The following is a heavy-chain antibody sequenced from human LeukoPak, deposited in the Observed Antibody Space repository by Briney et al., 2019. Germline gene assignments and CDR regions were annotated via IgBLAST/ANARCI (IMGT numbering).Heavy chain of an antibody. CDR1: GFTFSSYA. V-gene: IGHV3-30-3*01. D-gene: IGHD6-19*01. CDR2: ISYDGSNK. J-gene: IGHJ4*02. Sequence: GGSLRLSCAASGFTFSSYAMHWVRQAPGKGLEWVAVISYDGSNKYYADSVKGRFTISRDNSKNTLYLQMNSLRAEDTAVYYCASISGVAGTLVDYWGQGTLVTVTS. CDR3: ASISGVAGTLVDY.